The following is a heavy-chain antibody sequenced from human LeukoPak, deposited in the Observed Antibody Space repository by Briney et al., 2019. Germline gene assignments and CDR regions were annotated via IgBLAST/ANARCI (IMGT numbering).Heavy chain of an antibody. D-gene: IGHD3-16*02. Sequence: GGSLRLSCAASGFTFSSSGMHWVRQAPGKGLEWVSVISYDGSNKYYADSVKGRFTISRDNSKNTLYLQMNSLRAEDTAVYYCAKEETYYDYVWGSYRYFDYWGQGTLVTVSS. J-gene: IGHJ4*02. CDR2: ISYDGSNK. CDR3: AKEETYYDYVWGSYRYFDY. CDR1: GFTFSSSG. V-gene: IGHV3-30*18.